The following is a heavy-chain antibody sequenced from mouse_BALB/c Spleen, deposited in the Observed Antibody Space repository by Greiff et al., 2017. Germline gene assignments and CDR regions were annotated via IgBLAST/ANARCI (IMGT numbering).Heavy chain of an antibody. Sequence: EVQLQESGPGLVKPSQSLSLTCSVTGYSITSGYYWNWIRQFPGNKLEWMGYISYDGSNNYNPSLKNRISITRDTSKNQFFLKLNSVTTEDTATYYCAMRGGNYAMDYWGQGTSVTVSS. CDR2: ISYDGSN. V-gene: IGHV3-6*02. CDR1: GYSITSGYY. CDR3: AMRGGNYAMDY. D-gene: IGHD2-14*01. J-gene: IGHJ4*01.